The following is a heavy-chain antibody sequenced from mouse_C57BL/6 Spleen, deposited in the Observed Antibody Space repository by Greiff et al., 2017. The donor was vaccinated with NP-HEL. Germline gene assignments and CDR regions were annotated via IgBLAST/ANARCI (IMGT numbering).Heavy chain of an antibody. CDR2: IDPETGGT. Sequence: VQLQQSGAELVRPGASVTLSCKASGYTFTDYEMHWVKQTPVHGLEWIGAIDPETGGTAYNQKFKGKAILTADKSSSTAYMELRSLTSEDSAVYYWTRRGALASWFAYWGQGTLVTVSA. CDR1: GYTFTDYE. V-gene: IGHV1-15*01. J-gene: IGHJ3*01. D-gene: IGHD6-1*01. CDR3: TRRGALASWFAY.